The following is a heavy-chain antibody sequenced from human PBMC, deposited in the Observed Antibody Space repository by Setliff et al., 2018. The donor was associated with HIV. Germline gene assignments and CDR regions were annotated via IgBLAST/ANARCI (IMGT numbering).Heavy chain of an antibody. V-gene: IGHV3-49*02. CDR3: ARDWHYYYYYGMDV. CDR1: GFNFGYYS. J-gene: IGHJ6*02. Sequence: GGSLRLSCTSSGFNFGYYSISWARQVPGKGLEWVGVISQQTYGATAEYAASLKGKFSISRDDSKRVAYLQMNSLRAEDTAVYYCARDWHYYYYYGMDVWGQGTTVTVSS. CDR2: ISQQTYGATA.